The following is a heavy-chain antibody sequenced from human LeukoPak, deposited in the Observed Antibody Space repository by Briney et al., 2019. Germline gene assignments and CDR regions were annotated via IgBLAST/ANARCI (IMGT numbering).Heavy chain of an antibody. D-gene: IGHD3-9*01. CDR2: IYYSGTT. CDR3: ARGLRYLYYFDY. J-gene: IGHJ4*02. Sequence: SQTLSLTCTVSGASISSGGSSWSWIRQHPGMGLEWIGSIYYSGTTYLTPSLKSRVTISADTSKNQFSLNLNSVTAADTAVYYCARGLRYLYYFDYWGQGTLVTVSP. CDR1: GASISSGGSS. V-gene: IGHV4-31*03.